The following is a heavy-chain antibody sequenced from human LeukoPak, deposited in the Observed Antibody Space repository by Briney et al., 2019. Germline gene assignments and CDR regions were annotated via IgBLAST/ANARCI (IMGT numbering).Heavy chain of an antibody. CDR1: GFTFSSYW. D-gene: IGHD2-15*01. Sequence: GGSLRLSCAASGFTFSSYWMHWVRQAPGKGLVWVSRIYSDGSSTNYADTVKGRFTISRDNAKNTLYLQMNSLRAEDTAVYYCARGEYCSGGSCYSAAFDIWGQGTMVTVSS. J-gene: IGHJ3*02. V-gene: IGHV3-74*01. CDR2: IYSDGSST. CDR3: ARGEYCSGGSCYSAAFDI.